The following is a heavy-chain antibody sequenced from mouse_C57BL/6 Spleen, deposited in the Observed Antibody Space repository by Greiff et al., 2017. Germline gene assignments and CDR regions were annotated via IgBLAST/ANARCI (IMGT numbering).Heavy chain of an antibody. Sequence: VQLKQSGPELVKPGASVKISCKASGYTFTDYYMNWVKQSHGKSLEWIGDINPNNGGTSYNQKFKGKATLTVDKSSSTAYMELRSLTSEDAAVYYCASSSGYAMDYWGQGTSVTVSS. CDR2: INPNNGGT. CDR3: ASSSGYAMDY. J-gene: IGHJ4*01. D-gene: IGHD3-2*02. CDR1: GYTFTDYY. V-gene: IGHV1-26*01.